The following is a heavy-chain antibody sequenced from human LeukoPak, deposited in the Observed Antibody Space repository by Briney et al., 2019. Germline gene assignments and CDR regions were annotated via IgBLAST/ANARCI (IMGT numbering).Heavy chain of an antibody. CDR2: INTNTGNP. V-gene: IGHV7-4-1*02. CDR3: ARVRTGYCSSTSCYSIDY. D-gene: IGHD2-2*02. CDR1: GYPFSNYD. J-gene: IGHJ4*02. Sequence: RASVKVSCKTSGYPFSNYDINWVRQAPGQGLEWMGWINTNTGNPTYAQGFTGRFVFSLDTSVSTAYLQISSLKAEDTAVYYCARVRTGYCSSTSCYSIDYWGQGTLVTVSS.